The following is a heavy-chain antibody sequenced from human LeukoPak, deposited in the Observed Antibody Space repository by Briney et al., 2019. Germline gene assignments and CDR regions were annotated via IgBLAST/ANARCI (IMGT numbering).Heavy chain of an antibody. V-gene: IGHV3-33*01. CDR2: IWYDGSNK. CDR3: ARNYDILTGLYYFDY. J-gene: IGHJ4*02. D-gene: IGHD3-9*01. CDR1: GITFSSYG. Sequence: GGSLRLSCTASGITFSSYGMHWVRQAPGKGLEWVAVIWYDGSNKYYADSVKGRFTISRDNSKNTLYLQMNSLRAEDTAVYYCARNYDILTGLYYFDYWGQGTLVTVSS.